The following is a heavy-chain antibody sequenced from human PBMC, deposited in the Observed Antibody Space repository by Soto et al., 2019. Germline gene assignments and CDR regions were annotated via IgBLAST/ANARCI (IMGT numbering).Heavy chain of an antibody. V-gene: IGHV4-4*07. CDR2: ISTSGNV. D-gene: IGHD3-3*01. CDR1: SGSLTKYY. J-gene: IGHJ4*02. Sequence: SETLSLTCTVSSGSLTKYYRSWIRQPAGKGLEWIGRISTSGNVVSKASLRSRLTISVDTSKNQFSLRLTSVPAADPAVFYFARDNAEVWSLHPLAVVWWGRGALVTVSS. CDR3: ARDNAEVWSLHPLAVVW.